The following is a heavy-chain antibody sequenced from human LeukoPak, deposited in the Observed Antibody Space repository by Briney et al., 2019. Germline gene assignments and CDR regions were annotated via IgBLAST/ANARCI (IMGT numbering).Heavy chain of an antibody. Sequence: SETLSLTCTVSGGSISSYYWSWIRQPPGKGLEWIGHIYYRGTTKYNPSLKSRVTISVDTSKNQFSLKLSAVTAADTAVDYCAKSYGAGSYFDSWGQGALVTVSS. D-gene: IGHD3-10*01. CDR3: AKSYGAGSYFDS. CDR1: GGSISSYY. V-gene: IGHV4-59*01. J-gene: IGHJ4*02. CDR2: IYYRGTT.